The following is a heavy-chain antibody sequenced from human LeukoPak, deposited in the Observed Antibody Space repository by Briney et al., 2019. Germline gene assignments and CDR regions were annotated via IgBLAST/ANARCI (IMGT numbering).Heavy chain of an antibody. CDR2: IIPIFGTA. V-gene: IGHV1-69*06. D-gene: IGHD3-9*01. Sequence: SVKVSCKASGGTFSSYAIGWVRQAPGQGLEWMGGIIPIFGTANYAQKFQGRVTITADKSTSTAYMELSSLRSEDTAVYYCASQPYYDILTGYFPNYYYYYMDVWGKGTTVTVSS. CDR3: ASQPYYDILTGYFPNYYYYYMDV. CDR1: GGTFSSYA. J-gene: IGHJ6*03.